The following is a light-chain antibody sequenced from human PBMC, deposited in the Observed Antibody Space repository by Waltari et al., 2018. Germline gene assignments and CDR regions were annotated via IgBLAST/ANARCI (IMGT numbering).Light chain of an antibody. Sequence: QSVLIQPPSASGTPGQRVTISCSGSSSNIGSNAVNWYRQVPGTAPKLLIYTNNQRPSGVPDRISGSKSGTSASLAISGLQSEDEADYSCAAWDDRLNGVVFGGGTKL. CDR3: AAWDDRLNGVV. CDR1: SSNIGSNA. V-gene: IGLV1-44*01. CDR2: TNN. J-gene: IGLJ2*01.